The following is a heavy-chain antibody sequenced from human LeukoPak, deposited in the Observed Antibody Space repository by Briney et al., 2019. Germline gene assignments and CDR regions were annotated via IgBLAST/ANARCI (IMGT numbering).Heavy chain of an antibody. CDR1: GFTFSDYW. J-gene: IGHJ4*02. CDR3: ARDRSISAAGDTY. CDR2: VNRDGSST. D-gene: IGHD6-13*01. Sequence: GGSLRLSCAAYGFTFSDYWMHWVRQAPGKGLVWVSRVNRDGSSTSYADSVKGRFTISRDNAKNTLSLQMNSLRAEDTAVYYCARDRSISAAGDTYWGQGTLVTVSS. V-gene: IGHV3-74*01.